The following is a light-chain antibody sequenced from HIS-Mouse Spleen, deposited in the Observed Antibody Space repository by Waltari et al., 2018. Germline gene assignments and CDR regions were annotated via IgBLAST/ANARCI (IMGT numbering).Light chain of an antibody. J-gene: IGLJ2*01. CDR3: SSYTSSSTEV. Sequence: QSALTQPASVSGSPGQSITISCTGTSSDVGGYNYVPWYQQHPGKAPKPMIYDVSNRPSGVSNRFSGSKSGNTASLTISGLQAEDEADYYCSSYTSSSTEVFGGGTKLTVL. V-gene: IGLV2-14*03. CDR1: SSDVGGYNY. CDR2: DVS.